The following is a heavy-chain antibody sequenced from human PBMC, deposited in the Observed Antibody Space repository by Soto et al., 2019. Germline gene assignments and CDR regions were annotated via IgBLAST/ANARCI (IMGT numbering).Heavy chain of an antibody. V-gene: IGHV3-48*04. Sequence: GGSLRLSCASSRFNFSSYAMSWVRQAPGKGLEWVSYIISGGDTMYYADSVKGRFTISRDDARNSLYLQMNSLRAEDTAVYYCARGFSYSVDDWSQGALVTVSS. CDR2: IISGGDTM. D-gene: IGHD2-21*01. CDR1: RFNFSSYA. J-gene: IGHJ4*02. CDR3: ARGFSYSVDD.